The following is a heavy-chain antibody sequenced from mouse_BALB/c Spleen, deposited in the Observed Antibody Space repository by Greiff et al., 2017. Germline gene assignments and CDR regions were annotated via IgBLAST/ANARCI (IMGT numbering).Heavy chain of an antibody. J-gene: IGHJ3*01. Sequence: EVQRVESGPGLVKPSQSLSLTCSVTGYSITSGYYWNWIRQLPGNKLEWMGYISYAGCNNYNPSLKNRISITRDTSKNQFFLKLNSVTTEDTATYYCASPLDYDSWLAYWGQGTLVTVSA. CDR1: GYSITSGYY. CDR3: ASPLDYDSWLAY. CDR2: ISYAGCN. D-gene: IGHD2-4*01. V-gene: IGHV3-6*02.